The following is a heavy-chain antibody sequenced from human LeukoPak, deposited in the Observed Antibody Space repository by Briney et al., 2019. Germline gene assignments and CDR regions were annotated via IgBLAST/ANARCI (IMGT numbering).Heavy chain of an antibody. V-gene: IGHV4-59*08. CDR3: ARSIAARPRWFDP. D-gene: IGHD6-6*01. Sequence: SETLSLTCTVSGGSISSYYWSWIRQPPGKGLEWIGYIYYSRSTNYNPSLKSRVTISVDTSKNHFSLKLSSVTAADTAVYYCARSIAARPRWFDPWGQGTLVTVSS. CDR2: IYYSRST. J-gene: IGHJ5*02. CDR1: GGSISSYY.